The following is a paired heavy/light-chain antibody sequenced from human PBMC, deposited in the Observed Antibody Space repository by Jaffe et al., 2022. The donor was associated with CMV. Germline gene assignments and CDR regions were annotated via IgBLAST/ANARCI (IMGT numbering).Heavy chain of an antibody. Sequence: DVQLVQSPAEVKRAGESLKISCQGSGFSFSSSWIGWVRQMPGKGLEWMGVVYPGDSRTIYSPSFEGQVTISADKSTNTAHLQWGSLKASDTAMYYCARHWGRGRALGELSLDSWGQGTLVTVSS. J-gene: IGHJ5*02. CDR3: ARHWGRGRALGELSLDS. D-gene: IGHD3-16*02. CDR1: GFSFSSSW. V-gene: IGHV5-51*01. CDR2: VYPGDSRT.
Light chain of an antibody. CDR3: QQSYSTIPLT. Sequence: QMTQSPSSLSASVGDRVTITCQASQNINNFLNWYQHKPGQAPKLLISSASKLQSEVPSRFSGSGYGTGFTLTINSLQPDDFATYYCQQSYSTIPLTFGGGTKVEIK. J-gene: IGKJ4*01. V-gene: IGKV1-39*01. CDR1: QNINNF. CDR2: SAS.